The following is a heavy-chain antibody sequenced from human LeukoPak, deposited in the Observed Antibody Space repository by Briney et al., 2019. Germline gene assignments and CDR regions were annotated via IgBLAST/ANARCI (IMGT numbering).Heavy chain of an antibody. J-gene: IGHJ6*04. Sequence: PSETLSLTCAVYGGSFSGYYWSWIRQPPGKGLECIGEINHSGSTNYNPSLKSRVTISVDTSKNQFSLKLSSVTAADTAVYYCARGGSYYGSGSYYNHKRGYGMDVWGKGTTVTVSS. CDR3: ARGGSYYGSGSYYNHKRGYGMDV. V-gene: IGHV4-34*01. D-gene: IGHD3-10*01. CDR1: GGSFSGYY. CDR2: INHSGST.